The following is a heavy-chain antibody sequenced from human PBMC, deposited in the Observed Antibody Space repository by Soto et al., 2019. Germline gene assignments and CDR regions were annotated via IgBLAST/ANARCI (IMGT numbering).Heavy chain of an antibody. D-gene: IGHD1-1*01. V-gene: IGHV4-39*01. CDR3: ARQGPGTGVDFDY. Sequence: PSETLSLTCTVSGGSISSSSYYWGWIRQPPGKGLEWIGSIYYSGSTYYNPSLKSRVTISVDTSKNQFSLKLSSVTAADTAVYYCARQGPGTGVDFDYWGQGTLVTVSS. CDR2: IYYSGST. J-gene: IGHJ4*02. CDR1: GGSISSSSYY.